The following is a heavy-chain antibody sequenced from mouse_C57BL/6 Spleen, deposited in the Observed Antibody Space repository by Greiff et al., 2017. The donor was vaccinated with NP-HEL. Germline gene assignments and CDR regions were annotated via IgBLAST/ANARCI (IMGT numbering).Heavy chain of an antibody. CDR2: INPNNGGT. CDR3: ARTTVAGYYFDY. J-gene: IGHJ2*01. Sequence: VQLQQSGPELVKPGASVKIPCKASGYTFTDYNMDWVKQSHGKSLEWIGDINPNNGGTIYNQKFKGKATLTVDKSSSTAYMELRSLTSEDTAVYYCARTTVAGYYFDYWGQGTTLTVSS. D-gene: IGHD1-1*01. V-gene: IGHV1-18*01. CDR1: GYTFTDYN.